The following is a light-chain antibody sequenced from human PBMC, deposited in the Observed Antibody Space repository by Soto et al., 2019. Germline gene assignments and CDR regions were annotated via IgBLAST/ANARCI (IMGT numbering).Light chain of an antibody. Sequence: QSALTQPASVSGSPGQSITISCTGTSSDVGGHKYVSWYQQHPDKAPKLIIFEVSNRPSGISSRFSGSKSGNTASLTISGLQAEDEADYYCASYTSSSTSVIFGRGTKLTVL. CDR3: ASYTSSSTSVI. CDR2: EVS. V-gene: IGLV2-14*01. CDR1: SSDVGGHKY. J-gene: IGLJ2*01.